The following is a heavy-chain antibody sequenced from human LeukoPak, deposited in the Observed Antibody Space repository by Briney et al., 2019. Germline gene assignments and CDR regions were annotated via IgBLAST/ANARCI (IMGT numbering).Heavy chain of an antibody. CDR3: ANGNRCTSPNCLGYYYFYMDV. CDR2: ISSSGEFT. CDR1: GFIFNTYA. V-gene: IGHV3-23*01. J-gene: IGHJ6*03. Sequence: GGSLRLSCAASGFIFNTYAMSWVRQAPGKGLEWVSSISSSGEFTYYVDSVKGRFTISRDNSKNTLYLQMNSLRVEDTAVYYCANGNRCTSPNCLGYYYFYMDVWGKGTTVTVSS. D-gene: IGHD2-8*01.